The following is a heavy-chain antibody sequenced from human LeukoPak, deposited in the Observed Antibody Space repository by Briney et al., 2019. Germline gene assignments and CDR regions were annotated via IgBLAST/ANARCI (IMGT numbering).Heavy chain of an antibody. CDR1: GFSLSTNKMR. CDR3: ARTVAGRTFDY. V-gene: IGHV2-70*04. CDR2: IDWDDNK. D-gene: IGHD6-19*01. Sequence: SGPALVKPTQTLTLTCTFSGFSLSTNKMRVSWVRQSPGRALEWLARIDWDDNKFYNTSLKTRLTISKDTSKNRVVLTMTDVDPVDTATYYCARTVAGRTFDYWGQGTLVTVPS. J-gene: IGHJ4*02.